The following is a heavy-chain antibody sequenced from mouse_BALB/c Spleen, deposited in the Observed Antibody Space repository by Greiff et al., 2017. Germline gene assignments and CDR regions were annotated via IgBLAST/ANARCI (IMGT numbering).Heavy chain of an antibody. CDR2: INSNGGST. CDR1: GFTFSSYY. V-gene: IGHV5-6-2*01. J-gene: IGHJ3*01. CDR3: ARHDYDVAWFAY. Sequence: EVKLEESGGGLVKLGGSLKLSCAASGFTFSSYYMSWVRQTPEKRLELVAAINSNGGSTYYPDTVKGRFTISRDNAKNTLYLQMSSLKSEDTALYYCARHDYDVAWFAYWGQGTLVTVSA. D-gene: IGHD2-4*01.